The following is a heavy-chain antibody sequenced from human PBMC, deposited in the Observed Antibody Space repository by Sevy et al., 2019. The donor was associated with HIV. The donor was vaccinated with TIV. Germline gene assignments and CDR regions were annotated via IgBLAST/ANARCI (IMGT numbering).Heavy chain of an antibody. CDR2: ISYDGSNK. J-gene: IGHJ3*02. CDR1: GFTFSSYA. D-gene: IGHD6-19*01. CDR3: ARDPRAQGQWLATSGAFDI. V-gene: IGHV3-30-3*01. Sequence: GGSLRLSCAASGFTFSSYAMHWVRQAPGKGLEWVAVISYDGSNKYYADSVKGRFTISRDNSKNTLYLQMNGLRAEDTAVYYCARDPRAQGQWLATSGAFDIWGQGTMVTVSS.